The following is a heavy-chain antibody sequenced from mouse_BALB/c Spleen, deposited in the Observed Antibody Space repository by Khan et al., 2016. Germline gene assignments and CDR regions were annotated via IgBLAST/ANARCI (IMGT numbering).Heavy chain of an antibody. CDR1: DYTFPDYY. CDR3: ARAYYGYCAMDY. D-gene: IGHD1-2*01. Sequence: VQLQESGTELPRPGASVKLSCKASDYTFPDYYLHWVKQRTGQGLEWIGEIFPGSGSTYYNEKFKGKASLTADTSSSTAYMQLSSLTSEDSAVYFCARAYYGYCAMDYWGHGASVTVSS. CDR2: IFPGSGST. J-gene: IGHJ4*01. V-gene: IGHV1-77*01.